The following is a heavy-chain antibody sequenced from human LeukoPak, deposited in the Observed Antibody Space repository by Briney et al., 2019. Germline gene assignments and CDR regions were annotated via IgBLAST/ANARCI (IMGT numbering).Heavy chain of an antibody. CDR3: ARDSSSSWYGSNDDAFDI. D-gene: IGHD6-13*01. CDR2: IYYSGST. V-gene: IGHV4-59*01. J-gene: IGHJ3*02. CDR1: GGSISSYY. Sequence: SETLSLTCTVSGGSISSYYWSWIRQPPGKGLEWIGYIYYSGSTNYNPSLKSRVIISVDTSKNQFSLKLSSVTAADTAVYYCARDSSSSWYGSNDDAFDIWGQGTMVTVSS.